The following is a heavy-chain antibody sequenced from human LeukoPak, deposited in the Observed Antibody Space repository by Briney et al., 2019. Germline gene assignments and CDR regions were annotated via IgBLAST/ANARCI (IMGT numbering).Heavy chain of an antibody. D-gene: IGHD2/OR15-2a*01. V-gene: IGHV4-39*01. Sequence: SETLSLTCTVSGGSIDTVAFYWGWVRQPPEKGLEWIGTIYDSENEFHNPSLNTRVTISADTSKNQFSLKLNSVTAADTAIYYCARQISDYYYYYMDVWGEGITITVSS. CDR2: IYDSENE. J-gene: IGHJ6*03. CDR3: ARQISDYYYYYMDV. CDR1: GGSIDTVAFY.